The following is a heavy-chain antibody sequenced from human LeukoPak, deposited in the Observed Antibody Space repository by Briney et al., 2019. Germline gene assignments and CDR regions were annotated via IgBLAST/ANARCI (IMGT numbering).Heavy chain of an antibody. D-gene: IGHD3-3*01. J-gene: IGHJ3*02. Sequence: KASETLSLTCTVSGGSVSSGSYYWSWIRQPPGKGLEWIGYIYYSGSTYYNPSLKSRITISVDTSKNQFSLKLSSVTAADTAVYYCARVGVRFWEAFDIWGQGTLVTVSS. V-gene: IGHV4-61*01. CDR3: ARVGVRFWEAFDI. CDR2: IYYSGST. CDR1: GGSVSSGSYY.